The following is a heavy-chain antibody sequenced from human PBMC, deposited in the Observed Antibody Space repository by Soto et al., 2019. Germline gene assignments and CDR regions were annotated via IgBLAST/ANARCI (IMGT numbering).Heavy chain of an antibody. CDR1: GYSFTSYW. D-gene: IGHD2-2*01. V-gene: IGHV5-10-1*01. CDR2: IDPSDSYT. J-gene: IGHJ5*02. CDR3: ACVPAAYASNWFDP. Sequence: PGESLKISCKGSGYSFTSYWISWVRQMPGKGLEWMGRIDPSDSYTNYSPSFQGHVTISADKSISTAYLQWSSLKASDTAMHYCACVPAAYASNWFDPWGQGTLVTVSS.